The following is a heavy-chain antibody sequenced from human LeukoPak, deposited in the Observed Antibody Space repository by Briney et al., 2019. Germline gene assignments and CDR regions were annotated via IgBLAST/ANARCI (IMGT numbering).Heavy chain of an antibody. D-gene: IGHD1-26*01. CDR1: GFTFSSYA. Sequence: GGSLRLSCAASGFTFSSYAMSWVRQAPGKGLEWVSAISGSGGSTYYADSVKGRFTISRDNSKNTLYLQMNSLRAEDTAVYYCARVPVGSFLESPLDYWGQGTLVTVSS. CDR3: ARVPVGSFLESPLDY. J-gene: IGHJ4*02. CDR2: ISGSGGST. V-gene: IGHV3-23*01.